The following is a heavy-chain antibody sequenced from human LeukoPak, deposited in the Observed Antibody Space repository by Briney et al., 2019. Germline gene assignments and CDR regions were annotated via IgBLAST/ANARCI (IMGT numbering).Heavy chain of an antibody. J-gene: IGHJ4*02. CDR2: ISSSSTYI. CDR3: ARLVALAATYYFDY. V-gene: IGHV3-21*01. D-gene: IGHD6-25*01. Sequence: ISSSSTYIYYADSVKGRFTISRDNAKNSLYLQMNSLRAEDTAVYYCARLVALAATYYFDYWGQGTLVTVSS.